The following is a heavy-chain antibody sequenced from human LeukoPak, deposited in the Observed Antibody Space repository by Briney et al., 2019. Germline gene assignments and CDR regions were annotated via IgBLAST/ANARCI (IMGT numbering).Heavy chain of an antibody. J-gene: IGHJ4*02. Sequence: RGSLRLSCAASGFSFSSYSMNWVRQAPGKGLEWVSSISFSGTYIYYADSLKGRIAISRDNAKNSLYLQMNSLRAEDTALYYCARSGMGQWFGDENYYFDYWGQGTLVTVSS. CDR2: ISFSGTYI. CDR1: GFSFSSYS. D-gene: IGHD3-10*01. CDR3: ARSGMGQWFGDENYYFDY. V-gene: IGHV3-21*04.